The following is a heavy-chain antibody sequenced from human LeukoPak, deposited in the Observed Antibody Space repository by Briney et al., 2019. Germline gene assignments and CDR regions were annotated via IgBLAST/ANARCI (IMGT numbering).Heavy chain of an antibody. V-gene: IGHV3-30*03. D-gene: IGHD2-2*01. J-gene: IGHJ5*02. CDR2: ISYDGSNK. CDR3: ARGLSSSSRNWFDP. Sequence: PGRSLRLSCAASGFTFSSYGMHWVRQAPGKGLEWVAVISYDGSNKYYADSVKGRFTISRDNSKNTLYLQMNSLRAEDTAMYYCARGLSSSSRNWFDPWGQGTLVTVSS. CDR1: GFTFSSYG.